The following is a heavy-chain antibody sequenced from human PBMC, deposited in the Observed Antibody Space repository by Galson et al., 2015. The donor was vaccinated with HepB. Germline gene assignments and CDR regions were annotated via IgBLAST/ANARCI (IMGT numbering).Heavy chain of an antibody. CDR1: GFTFSSYA. CDR3: ARDPSDYGSGRDYGMDV. D-gene: IGHD3-10*01. Sequence: SLRLSCAASGFTFSSYAMHWVRQAPGKGLEWVAVISYDGSNKYYADSVKGRFTISRDNSKNTLYLQMNSLRAEDTAVYYCARDPSDYGSGRDYGMDVWGQGTTVTVSS. CDR2: ISYDGSNK. J-gene: IGHJ6*02. V-gene: IGHV3-30*04.